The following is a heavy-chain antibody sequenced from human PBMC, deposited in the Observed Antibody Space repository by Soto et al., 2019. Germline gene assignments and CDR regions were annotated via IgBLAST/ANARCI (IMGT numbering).Heavy chain of an antibody. J-gene: IGHJ4*02. CDR1: GFTFSSYA. D-gene: IGHD2-2*01. V-gene: IGHV3-30-3*01. CDR2: ISYDGSNK. CDR3: VPAAISVY. Sequence: GSLILACAASGFTFSSYAMHWVRQAPGKGLEWVAVISYDGSNKYYADSVKGRFTISRDNSKNTLYLQMNSLRAEDTAVYYGVPAAISVYWGQGTLVTVSS.